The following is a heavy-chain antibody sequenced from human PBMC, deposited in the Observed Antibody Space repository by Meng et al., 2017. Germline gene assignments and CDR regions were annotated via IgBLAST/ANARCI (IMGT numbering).Heavy chain of an antibody. CDR1: GFTFSSYA. Sequence: GESLKISCAASGFTFSSYAMSWVRQAPGKGLEWVSAISGSGGSTYYADSVKGRFTISRDNSKNTLYLQMNSLRAEDTAVYYCAKVRATSILFFFDYWGQGTLVTVSS. J-gene: IGHJ4*02. CDR2: ISGSGGST. V-gene: IGHV3-23*01. D-gene: IGHD1-26*01. CDR3: AKVRATSILFFFDY.